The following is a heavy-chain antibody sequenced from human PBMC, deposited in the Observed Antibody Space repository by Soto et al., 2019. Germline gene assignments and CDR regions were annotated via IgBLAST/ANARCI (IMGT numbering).Heavy chain of an antibody. CDR1: GFTFSNAW. J-gene: IGHJ4*02. Sequence: GGSLRLSCAASGFTFSNAWMSWVRQAPGKGLEWVGRIKSKVDSYSTEYAASVKGRFTISRDESKNSLYLQMNSLKTEDTAVYYCARGRGSGWYYFDYWGQGSLVTVSS. CDR2: IKSKVDSYST. CDR3: ARGRGSGWYYFDY. D-gene: IGHD6-19*01. V-gene: IGHV3-72*01.